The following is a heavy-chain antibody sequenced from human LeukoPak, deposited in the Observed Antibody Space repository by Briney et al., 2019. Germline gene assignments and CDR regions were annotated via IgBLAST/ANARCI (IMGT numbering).Heavy chain of an antibody. CDR1: GYTFTGYY. V-gene: IGHV1-2*02. CDR3: ARDALPYYDILTGYRFDY. J-gene: IGHJ4*02. CDR2: INPNSGGT. D-gene: IGHD3-9*01. Sequence: GASVKVSCKASGYTFTGYYMHWVRQAPGQGLEWMGWINPNSGGTNYAQKFQGRVTMTRDTSISTAYMELSRLRSDDTAVYYCARDALPYYDILTGYRFDYWGQGTLVTVSS.